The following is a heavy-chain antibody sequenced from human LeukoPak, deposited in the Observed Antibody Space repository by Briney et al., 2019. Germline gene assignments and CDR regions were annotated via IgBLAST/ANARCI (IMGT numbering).Heavy chain of an antibody. Sequence: PGGSLRLSCAASGFTFSSYWMSWVRQVPGKGLEWVANIKQDGSEKYYVDSVKGRFTISRDNAKNSLYLQMNSLRAEDTAVYYCARRIAVAGRALWSDAFDIWGEGTTVTVSS. V-gene: IGHV3-7*01. CDR3: ARRIAVAGRALWSDAFDI. CDR2: IKQDGSEK. CDR1: GFTFSSYW. J-gene: IGHJ3*02. D-gene: IGHD6-19*01.